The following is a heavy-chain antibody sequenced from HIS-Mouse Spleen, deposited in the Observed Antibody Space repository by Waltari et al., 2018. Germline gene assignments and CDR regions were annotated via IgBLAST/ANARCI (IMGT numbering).Heavy chain of an antibody. J-gene: IGHJ5*02. CDR2: IYYSGST. V-gene: IGHV4-31*03. D-gene: IGHD3-3*01. CDR1: AGSISSGRSY. Sequence: QVQLQESGPGLVKPSQTLPLTCTVSAGSISSGRSYWSWLRPHPGNGLEWIGYIYYSGSTYYNPSLKSRVTISVDTSKNQFSLKLSSVTAADTAVYYCARSPYYDFWSGYSDNWFDPWGQGTLVTVSS. CDR3: ARSPYYDFWSGYSDNWFDP.